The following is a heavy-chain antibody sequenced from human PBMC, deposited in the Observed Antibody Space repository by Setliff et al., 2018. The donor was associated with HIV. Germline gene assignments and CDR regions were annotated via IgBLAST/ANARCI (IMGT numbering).Heavy chain of an antibody. CDR3: ARGLRWIQVPPDYFDF. CDR2: ISTSGSNI. V-gene: IGHV3-21*01. CDR1: GFTFSSYT. D-gene: IGHD5-18*01. J-gene: IGHJ4*02. Sequence: GESLRLSCSASGFTFSSYTMSWVRQAPGKGLEWVSSISTSGSNIYYADSLKGRFTISRDNAKNSLYLQMNSLRAEDTAVYYCARGLRWIQVPPDYFDFWGQRTLVTVSS.